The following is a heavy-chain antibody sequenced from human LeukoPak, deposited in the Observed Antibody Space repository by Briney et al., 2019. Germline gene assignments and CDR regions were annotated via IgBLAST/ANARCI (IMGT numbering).Heavy chain of an antibody. CDR2: IYYSGNT. V-gene: IGHV4-59*08. CDR3: ARQEMGYSYNLFDY. Sequence: SETLSLTCTVSGGSINSYYWSRIRQPPGKGLEWIGYIYYSGNTKYNPSLKSRVTILVDTSKNQFSLKLTSLTAADTAVYYCARQEMGYSYNLFDYWGQGTLVTVSS. J-gene: IGHJ4*02. CDR1: GGSINSYY. D-gene: IGHD5-18*01.